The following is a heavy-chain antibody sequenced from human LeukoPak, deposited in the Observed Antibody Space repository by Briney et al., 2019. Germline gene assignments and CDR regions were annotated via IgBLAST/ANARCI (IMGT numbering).Heavy chain of an antibody. Sequence: PGGSLRLSCAASGFTVSSYEMNWVRQAPGKGLEWVSYISSSGSVKFYADSVKGRFTISRDNSKNTLYMQMNSLRAEDTAVFYCAKGLPPGAVSAVFDYWGRGTLVTVSS. V-gene: IGHV3-48*03. CDR2: ISSSGSVK. J-gene: IGHJ4*02. CDR1: GFTVSSYE. D-gene: IGHD6-19*01. CDR3: AKGLPPGAVSAVFDY.